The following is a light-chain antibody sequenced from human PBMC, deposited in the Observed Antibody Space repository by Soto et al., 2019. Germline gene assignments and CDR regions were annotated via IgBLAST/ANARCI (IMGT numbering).Light chain of an antibody. CDR3: AAWDDSLTGPV. V-gene: IGLV1-44*01. CDR2: NDN. CDR1: RSDIGSNS. Sequence: QSVLTQPPSASGTPGQTVTISSSGSRSDIGSNSVSCYQHLPGTAPKLLIYNDNQRPSGVPDRFSGSRSGTSASLAISGLQSEDEADYYCAAWDDSLTGPVFGTGTKLTVL. J-gene: IGLJ1*01.